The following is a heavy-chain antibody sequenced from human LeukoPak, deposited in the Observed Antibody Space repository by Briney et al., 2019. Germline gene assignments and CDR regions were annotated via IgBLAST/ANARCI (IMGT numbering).Heavy chain of an antibody. CDR3: ARVTEQTSYGMDV. CDR1: GGTFSSYA. CDR2: IIPIFGAA. D-gene: IGHD1-26*01. V-gene: IGHV1-69*01. Sequence: SVKVSCKASGGTFSSYAISWVRQAPGQGLEWMGGIIPIFGAANYAQKFQGRVTITADESTSTAYMELSSLRSEDTAVYYCARVTEQTSYGMDVWGQGTTVTVSS. J-gene: IGHJ6*02.